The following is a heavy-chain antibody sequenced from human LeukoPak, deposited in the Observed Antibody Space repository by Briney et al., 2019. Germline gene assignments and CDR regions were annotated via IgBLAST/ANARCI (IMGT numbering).Heavy chain of an antibody. J-gene: IGHJ4*02. V-gene: IGHV4-38-2*01. CDR1: GYSISSDNY. D-gene: IGHD3-22*01. CDR3: ARAPRDSSSSNYMRRFDY. CDR2: IYHSGST. Sequence: SETLSLTCAVSGYSISSDNYWVWIRQPPGQGLEWTGGIYHSGSTYYNPSLKSRVTMSVDTSKNQFSLKLSSVTAADTVVYYCARAPRDSSSSNYMRRFDYRGQGTLVTVSS.